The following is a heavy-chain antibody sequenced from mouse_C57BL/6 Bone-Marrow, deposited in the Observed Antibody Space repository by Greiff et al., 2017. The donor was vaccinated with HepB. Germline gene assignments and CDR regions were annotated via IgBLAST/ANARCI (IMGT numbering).Heavy chain of an antibody. Sequence: EVKLVESGGGLVKPGGSLKLSCAASGFTFSDYGMHWVRQAPEKGLEWVAYISSGSSTIYYADTVKGRFTISRDNARNTLFLQMTSLGSEDTAMYYCARTYYSKGANYYAMDYWGQGASVTVSS. CDR2: ISSGSSTI. D-gene: IGHD2-5*01. V-gene: IGHV5-17*01. CDR3: ARTYYSKGANYYAMDY. J-gene: IGHJ4*01. CDR1: GFTFSDYG.